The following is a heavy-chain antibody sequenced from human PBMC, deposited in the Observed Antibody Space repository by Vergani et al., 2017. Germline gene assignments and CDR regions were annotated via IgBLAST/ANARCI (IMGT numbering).Heavy chain of an antibody. CDR3: ARSPHGYTYGGYISQFDP. J-gene: IGHJ5*02. V-gene: IGHV3-7*01. Sequence: EVKLVASGGGLVQRGGSLRLSCEASGIPFCNLWMTWVRQAPGKGLEWVANIKYDGSKKNYVDSVKGRFTISRDNAKNSLYLQMNNLRVEDTAVYFCARSPHGYTYGGYISQFDPWGQGTLVTVSS. CDR2: IKYDGSKK. CDR1: GIPFCNLW. D-gene: IGHD5-18*01.